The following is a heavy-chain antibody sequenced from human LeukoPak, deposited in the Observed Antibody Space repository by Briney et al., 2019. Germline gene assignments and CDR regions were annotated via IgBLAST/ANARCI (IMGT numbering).Heavy chain of an antibody. V-gene: IGHV4-34*01. CDR3: AAATYYDILTGTTDAFDI. J-gene: IGHJ3*02. D-gene: IGHD3-9*01. Sequence: PSETLSLTCAVYGGSFSGYYRSWIRQPPGKGLEWIGEINHSGSTNYNPSLKSRVTISVDTSKNQFSLKLSSVTAADTAVYYCAAATYYDILTGTTDAFDIWGQGTMVTVSS. CDR1: GGSFSGYY. CDR2: INHSGST.